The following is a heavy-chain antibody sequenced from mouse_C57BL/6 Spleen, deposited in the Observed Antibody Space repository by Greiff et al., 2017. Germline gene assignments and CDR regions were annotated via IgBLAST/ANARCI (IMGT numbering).Heavy chain of an antibody. V-gene: IGHV1-52*01. CDR1: GYTFTSYW. CDR3: ARGDYYGSSYPPYYFDY. J-gene: IGHJ2*01. Sequence: QVQLQQPGAELVRPGSSVKLSCKASGYTFTSYWMHWVKQRPIQGLEWIGNIDPSDSETHYNQKFKDKATLTVDKSSSTAYMQLSSLTSEDSAVYYCARGDYYGSSYPPYYFDYGGQGTTRTVSS. CDR2: IDPSDSET. D-gene: IGHD1-1*01.